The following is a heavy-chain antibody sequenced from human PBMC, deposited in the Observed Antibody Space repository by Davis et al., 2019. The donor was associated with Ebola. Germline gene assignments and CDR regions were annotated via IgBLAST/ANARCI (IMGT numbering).Heavy chain of an antibody. CDR3: ARDCSSTSCSLWSGYSIFDY. J-gene: IGHJ4*02. D-gene: IGHD2-2*01. Sequence: ASVKVSCKASGYTFTSYGISWVRQAPGQGLEWMGWISAYNGNTNYAQKLQGRVTMTTDTSTSTAYMELRSLRSDDTAVYYCARDCSSTSCSLWSGYSIFDYWGQGTLVTVSS. CDR2: ISAYNGNT. V-gene: IGHV1-18*01. CDR1: GYTFTSYG.